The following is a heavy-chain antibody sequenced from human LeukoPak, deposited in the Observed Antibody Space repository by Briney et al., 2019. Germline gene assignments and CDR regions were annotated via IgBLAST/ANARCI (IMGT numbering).Heavy chain of an antibody. CDR3: ARDGVPMVRGVTHYYYYYMDV. CDR1: GGSISSGSYY. Sequence: SETLSLTCTVSGGSISSGSYYWSWIRQPAGKGLEWIGRIYTSGSTNYNPSLKSRVTISVDTSKNQFSLKLSSVTAADTAVYYCARDGVPMVRGVTHYYYYYMDVWGKGTTVTISS. J-gene: IGHJ6*03. D-gene: IGHD3-10*01. CDR2: IYTSGST. V-gene: IGHV4-61*02.